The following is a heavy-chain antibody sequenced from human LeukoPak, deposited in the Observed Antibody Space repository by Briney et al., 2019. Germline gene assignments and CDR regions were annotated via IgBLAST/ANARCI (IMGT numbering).Heavy chain of an antibody. Sequence: TGRSLRLSCAASGFTFSSYGMHWVRQAPGKGLEWVAVIWYDGSNKYYADSVKGRFTIPRDNSKNTLYLQMNSLRAEDTAVYYCARARDGYRTDYFDYWGQGTLVTVSS. CDR3: ARARDGYRTDYFDY. CDR2: IWYDGSNK. CDR1: GFTFSSYG. J-gene: IGHJ4*02. D-gene: IGHD5-24*01. V-gene: IGHV3-33*01.